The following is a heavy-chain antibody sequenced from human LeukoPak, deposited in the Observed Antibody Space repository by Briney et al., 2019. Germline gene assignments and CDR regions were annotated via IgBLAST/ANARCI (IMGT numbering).Heavy chain of an antibody. D-gene: IGHD2-2*03. CDR2: ISNSGGST. CDR3: AKDLGYCSSTSCYRFDY. Sequence: GGSLRLSCAASGFTFSSYVMSWVRQAPGKGLEWVSSISNSGGSTYYADSVKGRFTISRDNSKNTLYLQMNSLRAEDTAVYYCAKDLGYCSSTSCYRFDYWGQGTLVTVSS. J-gene: IGHJ4*02. CDR1: GFTFSSYV. V-gene: IGHV3-23*01.